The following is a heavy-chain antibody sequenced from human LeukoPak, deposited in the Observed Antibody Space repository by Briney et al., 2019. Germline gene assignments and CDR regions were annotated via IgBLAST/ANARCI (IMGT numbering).Heavy chain of an antibody. CDR2: ISADNGQT. D-gene: IGHD1-7*01. CDR3: AGVAGFYWNSDSFDS. V-gene: IGHV1-18*01. CDR1: GYTFTTYG. Sequence: ASVKVSCKASGYTFTTYGISWVRQAPGQGPEWMGWISADNGQTNYAQKLQGRVTMTTDTSTKTAYMELRSLGSDDTAVYYCAGVAGFYWNSDSFDSWGQGTHVTVSS. J-gene: IGHJ4*02.